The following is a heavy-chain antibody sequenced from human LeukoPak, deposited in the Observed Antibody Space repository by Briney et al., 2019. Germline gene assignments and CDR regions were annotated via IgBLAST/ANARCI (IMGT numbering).Heavy chain of an antibody. V-gene: IGHV3-30*02. CDR3: ARDISPPKWETMLRGVAPTNYFDY. J-gene: IGHJ4*02. D-gene: IGHD3-10*01. Sequence: GGSLRLSCVTSGFTFSDYGMHWVRQAPGKGLEWVAFVRFDGNTKFYADSVKGRFTISRDNAKNSLYLQMNNLRGEDTALYYCARDISPPKWETMLRGVAPTNYFDYWGQGTLVTVSS. CDR2: VRFDGNTK. CDR1: GFTFSDYG.